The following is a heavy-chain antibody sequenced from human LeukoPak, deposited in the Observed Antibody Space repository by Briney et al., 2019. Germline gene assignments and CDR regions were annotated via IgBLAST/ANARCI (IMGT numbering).Heavy chain of an antibody. J-gene: IGHJ4*02. D-gene: IGHD2-15*01. CDR1: GYTFTSYG. CDR2: MNPNSGNT. Sequence: ASVKVSCKASGYTFTSYGISWVRQATGQGLEWMGWMNPNSGNTGYAQKFQGRVTMTRNTSISTAYMELSSLRSEDTAVYYCAREDCSGGSCYSVYWGQGTLVTVSS. CDR3: AREDCSGGSCYSVY. V-gene: IGHV1-8*02.